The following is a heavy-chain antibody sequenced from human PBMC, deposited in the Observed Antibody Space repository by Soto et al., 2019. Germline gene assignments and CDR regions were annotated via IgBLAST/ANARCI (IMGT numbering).Heavy chain of an antibody. D-gene: IGHD4-17*01. CDR1: GFTFSSYG. CDR2: ISSSSSYI. Sequence: GGSLIVSCAASGFTFSSYGMNWVRQAPGKGLEWVSSISSSSSYIYYADSVKGRFTISRDNAKNSLYLQMNSLRAEDTAVYYCATLTVTLDYFDYWGQGTLVTVSS. V-gene: IGHV3-21*01. J-gene: IGHJ4*02. CDR3: ATLTVTLDYFDY.